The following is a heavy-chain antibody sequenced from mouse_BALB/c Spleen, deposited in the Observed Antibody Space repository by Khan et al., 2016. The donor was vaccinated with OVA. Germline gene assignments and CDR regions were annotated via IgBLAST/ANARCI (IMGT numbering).Heavy chain of an antibody. V-gene: IGHV2-9*02. CDR2: IWTGGST. D-gene: IGHD2-1*01. CDR1: GFSLTSYG. Sequence: VQLQESGPGLVAPSQSLSITCTVSGFSLTSYGVHWVRQPPGKGLEWLGVIWTGGSTNYNSALMSRLSISKDNSKSQVFLKMNSLQTDDTAMYYCAGYYGSYGWYFAVWGAGTTVTVSS. J-gene: IGHJ1*01. CDR3: AGYYGSYGWYFAV.